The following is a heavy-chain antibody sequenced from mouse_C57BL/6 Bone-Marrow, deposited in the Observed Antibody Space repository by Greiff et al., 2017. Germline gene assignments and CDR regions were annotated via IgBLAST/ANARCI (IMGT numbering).Heavy chain of an antibody. CDR1: GYAFSSSW. Sequence: QVQLQQSGPELVKPGASVKISCKASGYAFSSSWMNWVKQRPGKGLGWIGRIYPGDGDTNYNGKFKGKATLTADKPSSTAYMQLSSLTSEDSAVYFCARPGYYAMDYWGQGTSVTVSS. V-gene: IGHV1-82*01. CDR3: ARPGYYAMDY. D-gene: IGHD4-1*01. J-gene: IGHJ4*01. CDR2: IYPGDGDT.